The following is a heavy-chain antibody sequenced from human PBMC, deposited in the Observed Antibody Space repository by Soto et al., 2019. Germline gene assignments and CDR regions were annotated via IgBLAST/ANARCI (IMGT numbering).Heavy chain of an antibody. Sequence: SDTLSLTCAFSGRSINGYFLAWDRQPPEGGLEWIGCIYYDGTISFNPSLISRATFSVAPSKTQCSSYLISVEAADTAIYYRARQVTGLMGYAYDIWRPGTMV. CDR3: ARQVTGLMGYAYDI. CDR1: GRSINGYF. CDR2: IYYDGTI. J-gene: IGHJ3*02. D-gene: IGHD3-10*01. V-gene: IGHV4-59*08.